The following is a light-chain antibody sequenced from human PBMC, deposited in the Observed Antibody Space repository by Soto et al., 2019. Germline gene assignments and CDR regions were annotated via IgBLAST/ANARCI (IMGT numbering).Light chain of an antibody. J-gene: IGKJ4*01. CDR2: DAS. CDR3: QQSYSTPRT. V-gene: IGKV1-39*01. Sequence: DIQMTQSPSSLSASVGDRVTITCQASQDISNCLNWYQQKPGKAPKLLIYDASKLETGVPSRFSGSGSGTDFTLTISSLQPEDFATYYCQQSYSTPRTFGGGTKVEIK. CDR1: QDISNC.